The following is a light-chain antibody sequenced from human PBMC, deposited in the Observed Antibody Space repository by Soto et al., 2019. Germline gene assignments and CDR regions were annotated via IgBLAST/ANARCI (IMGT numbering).Light chain of an antibody. CDR3: QQYNSYPLT. CDR2: KAS. Sequence: DIQMTQSPSTLSASVGDRVTITCRASQTISSWLAWYQQKPGRAPNLLIYKASSLESGVPSRFSGSGSGTEFTLTINSLRPDDYATYYCQQYNSYPLTFGGGTKVEIK. J-gene: IGKJ4*01. CDR1: QTISSW. V-gene: IGKV1-5*03.